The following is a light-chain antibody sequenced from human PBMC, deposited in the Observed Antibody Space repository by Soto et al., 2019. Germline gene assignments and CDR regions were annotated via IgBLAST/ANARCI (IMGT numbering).Light chain of an antibody. V-gene: IGKV3-15*01. J-gene: IGKJ4*01. CDR1: QSVAGN. Sequence: EIVMTQSPATLSVSPGETATLSCRASQSVAGNLAWYQQKPGQPPRLLIYGVSTRATGVPARFSGSGSETDFSLTISSMQIEDFALYYCQQSTNWPPLTFGGGTNVEIK. CDR2: GVS. CDR3: QQSTNWPPLT.